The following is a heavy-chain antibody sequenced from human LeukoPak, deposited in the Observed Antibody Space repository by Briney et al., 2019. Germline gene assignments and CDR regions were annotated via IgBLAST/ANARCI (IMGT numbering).Heavy chain of an antibody. D-gene: IGHD1-14*01. CDR2: ISGDSSAT. CDR3: ARDRTNFDY. CDR1: GFTFSTNG. Sequence: PGGSLRLSCAASGFTFSTNGMHWVRQAPGKGPEWLSYISGDSSATVYRDSVKGRFTISRDNAKSSLYLQMSSLRDEDTAVYYCARDRTNFDYWGQGTLVTVSS. J-gene: IGHJ4*02. V-gene: IGHV3-48*02.